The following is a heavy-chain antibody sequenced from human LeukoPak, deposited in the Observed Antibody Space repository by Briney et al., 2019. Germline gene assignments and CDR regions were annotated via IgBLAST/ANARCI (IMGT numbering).Heavy chain of an antibody. D-gene: IGHD3-16*02. Sequence: SETLSLTCTVSGGSISSYYWSWIRQPPGKGLEWIGYIYYSGSTNYNPSLKSRVTMSVDTSKNQFSLKLSSVTAADTAVYYCARAAIYDYVWGSYRYAFDIWGQGTMVTVSS. CDR1: GGSISSYY. CDR3: ARAAIYDYVWGSYRYAFDI. V-gene: IGHV4-59*01. CDR2: IYYSGST. J-gene: IGHJ3*02.